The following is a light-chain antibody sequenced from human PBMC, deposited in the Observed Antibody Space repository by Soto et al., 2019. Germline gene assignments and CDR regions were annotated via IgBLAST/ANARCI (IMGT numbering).Light chain of an antibody. J-gene: IGKJ1*01. CDR2: GAS. CDR3: QQTYTSRPWT. CDR1: QSINTF. V-gene: IGKV1-39*01. Sequence: DIQVTQSPSSLSASVGDRVTITCRASQSINTFLNCYQQRPGKAPNLLIYGASNLQSGVPSRFSGSGSGTDLTLTISSLQPEDFATYYCQQTYTSRPWTFGRGTKVDIK.